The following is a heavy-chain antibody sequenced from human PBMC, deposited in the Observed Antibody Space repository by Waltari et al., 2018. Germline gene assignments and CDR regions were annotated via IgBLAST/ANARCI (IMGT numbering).Heavy chain of an antibody. D-gene: IGHD2-2*01. V-gene: IGHV4-31*01. J-gene: IGHJ3*02. CDR1: GDSISSGSYW. CDR2: VYKSGST. CDR3: ARVGGIRGYAPVGAFDI. Sequence: QVQLQESGSGLVKPSQTLSLTCSVSGDSISSGSYWWTWLRQYPGKGLECIGYVYKSGSTYYNPSLKSLVIISVDMSENQFSLRLNSVTAADTAVYYCARVGGIRGYAPVGAFDIWGQGKMVTVSS.